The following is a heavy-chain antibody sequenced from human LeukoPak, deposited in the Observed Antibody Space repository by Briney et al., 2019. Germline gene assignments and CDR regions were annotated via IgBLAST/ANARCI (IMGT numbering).Heavy chain of an antibody. CDR2: VNSDGSST. J-gene: IGHJ4*02. D-gene: IGHD2-15*01. CDR1: GFTFSSYW. Sequence: GGSLRLSCAASGFTFSSYWMHWVRQSPGKGPVWVSHVNSDGSSTNYADSVRGRFTISRDNAKNTLYLQMNGLRVEDTAVYYCTRAPTEIVVVDYWGQGTLVTVSS. V-gene: IGHV3-74*01. CDR3: TRAPTEIVVVDY.